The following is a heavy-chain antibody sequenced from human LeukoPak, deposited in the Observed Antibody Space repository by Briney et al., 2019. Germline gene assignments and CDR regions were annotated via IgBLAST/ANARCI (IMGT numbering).Heavy chain of an antibody. D-gene: IGHD3-22*01. Sequence: ASVKVSCKASGYTFTGYYMHWVRQAPGQGLEWMGRINPNSGGTNYAQKFQGRVTMTKDTSISTAYMELSRLRSDDTAVYYCAREVYYYDSSGYSNWFDPWGQGTLVTVSS. CDR1: GYTFTGYY. CDR2: INPNSGGT. J-gene: IGHJ5*02. V-gene: IGHV1-2*06. CDR3: AREVYYYDSSGYSNWFDP.